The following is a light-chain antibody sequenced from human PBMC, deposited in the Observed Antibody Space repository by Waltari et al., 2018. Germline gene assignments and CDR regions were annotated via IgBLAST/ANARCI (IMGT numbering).Light chain of an antibody. CDR1: SSDVGGYNY. Sequence: QSALTHPASVSGSPGQSITISCTGTSSDVGGYNYVSWYQQHPGKAPKLMIYEVSHRAAWVSGRFSGSNSCNTASLTISGLQAEDEADYYCSSYISSTIQLIGGGTKLTVL. CDR2: EVS. CDR3: SSYISSTIQL. J-gene: IGLJ2*01. V-gene: IGLV2-14*01.